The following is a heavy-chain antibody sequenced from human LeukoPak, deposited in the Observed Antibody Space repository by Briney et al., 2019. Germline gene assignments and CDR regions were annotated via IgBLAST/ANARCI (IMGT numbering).Heavy chain of an antibody. V-gene: IGHV4-30-4*01. CDR2: IYYSGST. D-gene: IGHD4-17*01. J-gene: IGHJ4*02. Sequence: SETLSLTRTVSGGSISSGDYYWSWIRQPPGKGLEWIGYIYYSGSTYYNPSLKSRVTISVDTSKNQFSLKLSSVTAADTAVYYCARGDYGDFGIYIDYWGQGTLVTVSS. CDR3: ARGDYGDFGIYIDY. CDR1: GGSISSGDYY.